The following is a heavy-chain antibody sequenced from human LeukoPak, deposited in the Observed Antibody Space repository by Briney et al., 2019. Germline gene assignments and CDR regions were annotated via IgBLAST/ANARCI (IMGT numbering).Heavy chain of an antibody. V-gene: IGHV1-46*01. CDR3: ARDVSGYSYGFMDV. CDR1: GYTFTSYY. J-gene: IGHJ6*03. D-gene: IGHD5-18*01. CDR2: INPTGGST. Sequence: ASVKVSCKASGYTFTSYYMHWVRQAPGQGLEWMGLINPTGGSTGYAQKFQGRVTMTRDMSTSTDYMELSSLRSEDTAIYYCARDVSGYSYGFMDVWGKGTTVTVSS.